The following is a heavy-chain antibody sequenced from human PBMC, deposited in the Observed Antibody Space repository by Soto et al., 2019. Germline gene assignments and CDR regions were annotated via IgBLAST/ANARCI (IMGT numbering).Heavy chain of an antibody. D-gene: IGHD6-13*01. J-gene: IGHJ5*02. CDR3: ARDNGIAGSFDP. V-gene: IGHV3-48*02. CDR2: ITSSSTTI. CDR1: GFTFSTYS. Sequence: PGGSLRLSCAASGFTFSTYSMNWVRQAPGKGLGWISYITSSSTTIFYADSVKGRFTISRDNAKNSLYLQMNSLRDEDTSVYYCARDNGIAGSFDPWGQGTLVTVSS.